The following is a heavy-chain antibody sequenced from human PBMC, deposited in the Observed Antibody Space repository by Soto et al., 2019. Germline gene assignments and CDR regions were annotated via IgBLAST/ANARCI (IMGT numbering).Heavy chain of an antibody. CDR3: AHSQSPEPYYYDSSCYYYYYGMDV. D-gene: IGHD3-22*01. V-gene: IGHV2-5*01. CDR2: IYWNDDK. J-gene: IGHJ6*02. CDR1: GFSLSTSGVG. Sequence: SGPTLVNPTQTLTLTCTFSGFSLSTSGVGVGWIRQPPGKALEWLALIYWNDDKRYSPSLKSRLTITKDTSKNQVVLTMTNMDPVDTATYYCAHSQSPEPYYYDSSCYYYYYGMDVWGQGTTVTVSS.